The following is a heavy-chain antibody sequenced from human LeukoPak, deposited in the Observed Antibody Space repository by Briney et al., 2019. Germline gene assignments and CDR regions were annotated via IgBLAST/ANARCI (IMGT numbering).Heavy chain of an antibody. J-gene: IGHJ6*02. CDR3: ARGLQGYDILTGYYTDYYYYYGMDV. Sequence: PGRSLRLSCAASGFTLSTYGMHWVRQAPGKGLEWVAVISYDGSNKYYGDSVKGRFTISRDNSKNTLYLQMNSLRAEDTAVYYCARGLQGYDILTGYYTDYYYYYGMDVWGQGTTVTVSS. CDR1: GFTLSTYG. V-gene: IGHV3-30*03. D-gene: IGHD3-9*01. CDR2: ISYDGSNK.